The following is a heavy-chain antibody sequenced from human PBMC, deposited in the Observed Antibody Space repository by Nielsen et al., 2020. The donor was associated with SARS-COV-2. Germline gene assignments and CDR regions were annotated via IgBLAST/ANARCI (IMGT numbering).Heavy chain of an antibody. V-gene: IGHV3-30*18. CDR2: ILYGESKK. CDR3: VKALFTDYYDSSGYSFNH. Sequence: WIRQPPGKGLEWVALILYGESKKFYADSVKGRFTISRDNSKNTLYLQMSSLRAEDTAVYYCVKALFTDYYDSSGYSFNHWGQGTLVTVSS. J-gene: IGHJ4*02. D-gene: IGHD3-22*01.